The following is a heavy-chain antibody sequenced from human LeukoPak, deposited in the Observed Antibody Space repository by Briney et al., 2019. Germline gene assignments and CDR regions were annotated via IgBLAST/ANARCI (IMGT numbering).Heavy chain of an antibody. D-gene: IGHD5-24*01. J-gene: IGHJ5*02. V-gene: IGHV1-46*01. Sequence: ASVKVSCKASGYTFTSYYIHWVRQAPGQGLEWMGIINPSGGSTSFSQKFQGRVTMTRDTSTSTVYMELSSLRSEDTAVYYCARDNSVRDEAWWFYPWGQGTLVTVSS. CDR1: GYTFTSYY. CDR2: INPSGGST. CDR3: ARDNSVRDEAWWFYP.